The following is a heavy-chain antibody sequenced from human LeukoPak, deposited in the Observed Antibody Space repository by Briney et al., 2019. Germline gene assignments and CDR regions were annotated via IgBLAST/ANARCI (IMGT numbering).Heavy chain of an antibody. Sequence: PSETLSLTCTVSGVSMRIHYWSWIRQTPGKGLEWIGYISYSGSTRYNPSLRSRVTISGDTSKNHFSLKLTSVTSTDTAVYYCARLINNDNSGDPDTFDMWGQGTVVTVFS. D-gene: IGHD6-25*01. CDR3: ARLINNDNSGDPDTFDM. CDR2: ISYSGST. CDR1: GVSMRIHY. V-gene: IGHV4-59*11. J-gene: IGHJ3*02.